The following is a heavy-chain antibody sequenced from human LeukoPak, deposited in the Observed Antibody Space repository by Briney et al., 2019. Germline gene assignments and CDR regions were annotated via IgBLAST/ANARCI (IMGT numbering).Heavy chain of an antibody. CDR2: ISFSGDNRGDNT. J-gene: IGHJ4*02. CDR1: GFTFKIYT. D-gene: IGHD1/OR15-1a*01. CDR3: ARNKRGDY. Sequence: GGSLRLSCAAFGFTFKIYTMNWVRQAPGKGLEWISSISFSGDNRGDNTYYADSVRGRFSISRDNSKNSLYLQVNSLRAEDRAVYYCARNKRGDYWGQGALVTVSS. V-gene: IGHV3-23*01.